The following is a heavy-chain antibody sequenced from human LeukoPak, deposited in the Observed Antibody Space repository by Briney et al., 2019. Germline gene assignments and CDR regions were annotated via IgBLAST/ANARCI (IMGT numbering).Heavy chain of an antibody. CDR3: ARGGYSSSWYSDY. CDR1: GFTFSDYY. CDR2: ISSSGSTT. D-gene: IGHD6-13*01. V-gene: IGHV3-11*01. J-gene: IGHJ4*02. Sequence: PGGSLRLSCAASGFTFSDYYMSWICQAPGKGLEWVSYISSSGSTTYYADSVKGRFTISRDNAKNSLYLQMNSLRAEDTAVYYCARGGYSSSWYSDYWGQGTLVTVSS.